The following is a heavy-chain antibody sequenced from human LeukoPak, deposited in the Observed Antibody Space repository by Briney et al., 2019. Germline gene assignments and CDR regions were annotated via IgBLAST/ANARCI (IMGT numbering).Heavy chain of an antibody. CDR2: GHHTGSS. D-gene: IGHD3-22*01. CDR3: AREKEGTDHDSTAAFHY. CDR1: GTSIRNYY. Sequence: PSETLFLTCTVSGTSIRNYYWSWVRQSPGQGLEWLAYGHHTGSSNFSPPFRSRVTTSVDASRNQFSLRLTSMTAADTAVYYCAREKEGTDHDSTAAFHYWGQGILVIVSS. V-gene: IGHV4-59*01. J-gene: IGHJ4*02.